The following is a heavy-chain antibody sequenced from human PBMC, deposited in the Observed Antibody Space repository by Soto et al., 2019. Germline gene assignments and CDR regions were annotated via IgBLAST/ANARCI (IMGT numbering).Heavy chain of an antibody. CDR2: INAGNGNT. CDR3: ARDRRRANWNYDPLYYFDY. D-gene: IGHD1-7*01. J-gene: IGHJ4*02. CDR1: GYTFTSYA. Sequence: QVQLVQSGAEVKKPGASVKVSCKASGYTFTSYAMHWVRQAPGQRLEWMGWINAGNGNTKYSQKFQGRVTITRDTSASTAYMELSSLRSEDTAVYYCARDRRRANWNYDPLYYFDYWGQGTLVTVSS. V-gene: IGHV1-3*01.